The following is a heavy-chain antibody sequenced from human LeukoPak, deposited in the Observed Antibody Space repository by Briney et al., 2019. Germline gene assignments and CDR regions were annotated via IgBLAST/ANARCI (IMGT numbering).Heavy chain of an antibody. CDR1: GGSASSENYY. CDR2: IYISGST. V-gene: IGHV4-61*02. Sequence: SQTLSLTCTVSGGSASSENYYWTWIRQSAGKGLEWIGRIYISGSTNYNPSLKSRVTMSLDTSKNQFSLKLSSVTAADTAIYYCARSTSTWYRGFDYWGLGTLVTVSS. D-gene: IGHD6-13*01. J-gene: IGHJ4*02. CDR3: ARSTSTWYRGFDY.